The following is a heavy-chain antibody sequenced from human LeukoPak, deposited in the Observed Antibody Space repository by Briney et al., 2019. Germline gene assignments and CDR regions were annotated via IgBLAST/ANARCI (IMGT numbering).Heavy chain of an antibody. CDR2: INPNSGGT. V-gene: IGHV1-2*06. CDR1: GYTFTGYY. J-gene: IGHJ4*02. Sequence: GASVTVSCKASGYTFTGYYMHWVRQAPGQGLEWMGRINPNSGGTNYAQKFQGRVTMTRDTSISTAYMELSRLRSDDTAVYYCARLGPRTGEPNYWGQGTLVTVSS. CDR3: ARLGPRTGEPNY. D-gene: IGHD1-1*01.